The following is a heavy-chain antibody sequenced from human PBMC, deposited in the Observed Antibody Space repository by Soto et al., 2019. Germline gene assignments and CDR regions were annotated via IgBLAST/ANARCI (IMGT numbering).Heavy chain of an antibody. CDR3: ARDPWAADY. CDR1: GFTVSTKY. J-gene: IGHJ4*02. D-gene: IGHD3-16*01. V-gene: IGHV3-66*01. CDR2: IYSGGST. Sequence: EVQLVESGGGLVQPGGSLRLSCAASGFTVSTKYMSWVRQAPGKGLEWVSVIYSGGSTFYADSVRGRFTISRDNSKNTVHLQMNSLSAEDTAVYYCARDPWAADYWGQGTLVTVSS.